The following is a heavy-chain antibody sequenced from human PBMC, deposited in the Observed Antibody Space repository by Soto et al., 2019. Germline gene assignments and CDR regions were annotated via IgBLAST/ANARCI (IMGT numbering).Heavy chain of an antibody. CDR1: GYTFTGYY. CDR3: AREEGFCKSGTCPGWLDP. V-gene: IGHV1-2*02. J-gene: IGHJ5*02. Sequence: ASVKVSCKTSGYTFTGYYVHWVRQAPGQSLEWMGWVNPINGATKVAPNFQGSVTLTRDTTIRTIYMELTNLGPNDTAMYYCAREEGFCKSGTCPGWLDPWGQGTLVTVSS. CDR2: VNPINGAT. D-gene: IGHD2-15*01.